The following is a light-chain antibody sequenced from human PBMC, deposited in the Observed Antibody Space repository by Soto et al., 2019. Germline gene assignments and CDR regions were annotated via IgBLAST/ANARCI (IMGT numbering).Light chain of an antibody. CDR1: SSDVGGFNY. CDR3: SSYTSDTTVV. V-gene: IGLV2-14*01. Sequence: QSVLTQPASVSGSPGQSITISCTGTSSDVGGFNYVSWYQQHPGKVPRLIIYEVTNRPSGVSHRFSGSKSGNTASLTISGLQGEDESHYYCSSYTSDTTVVFGGGTKVTVL. J-gene: IGLJ2*01. CDR2: EVT.